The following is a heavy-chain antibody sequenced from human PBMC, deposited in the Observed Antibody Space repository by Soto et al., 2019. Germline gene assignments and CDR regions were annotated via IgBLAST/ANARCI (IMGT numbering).Heavy chain of an antibody. Sequence: GGSLRLSCATSGFIFKSYDMHWVRQPPGKGLDWVAMISFNGSQKAYADSVRGRFTISRDNSKNILYLQMSSLRVEDTALYFCARNDRGYSGNPDAFDFWCQETMVTVSS. CDR1: GFIFKSYD. D-gene: IGHD5-18*01. J-gene: IGHJ3*01. CDR2: ISFNGSQK. V-gene: IGHV3-33*01. CDR3: ARNDRGYSGNPDAFDF.